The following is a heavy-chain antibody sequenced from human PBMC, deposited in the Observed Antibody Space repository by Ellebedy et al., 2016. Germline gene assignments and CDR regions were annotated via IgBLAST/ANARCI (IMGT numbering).Heavy chain of an antibody. J-gene: IGHJ5*02. V-gene: IGHV3-73*01. D-gene: IGHD3-9*01. CDR1: GFRFSGSA. Sequence: GGSLRLSCEASGFRFSGSAVHWVRQASGKGLEWVGRIRSRANGGATAYAASVTGRFTITRDDSKNTAYLHMNTLKIEDTAVYYCDISGLDPWGQGTLVTVSS. CDR2: IRSRANGGAT. CDR3: DISGLDP.